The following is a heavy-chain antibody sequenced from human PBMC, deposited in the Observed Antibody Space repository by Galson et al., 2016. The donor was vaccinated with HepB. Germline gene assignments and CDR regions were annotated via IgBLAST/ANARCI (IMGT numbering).Heavy chain of an antibody. D-gene: IGHD3-22*01. J-gene: IGHJ6*02. Sequence: SLRLSCAASAFTFSSYAMTWVRQAPGKGLEWVSAISASGGNTYYADSVKGRFIISRDNSQNMLYLQMNSLTAEDTAVYYCAKGILRASSGWSYYFSCGVDVRGQGTPVTVSS. CDR3: AKGILRASSGWSYYFSCGVDV. CDR1: AFTFSSYA. V-gene: IGHV3-23*01. CDR2: ISASGGNT.